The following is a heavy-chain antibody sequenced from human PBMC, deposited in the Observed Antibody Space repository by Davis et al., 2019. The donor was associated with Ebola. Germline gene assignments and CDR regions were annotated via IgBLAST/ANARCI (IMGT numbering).Heavy chain of an antibody. CDR1: GGSISSSSYY. CDR2: INHSGST. CDR3: ASAIGGRGGWFDP. V-gene: IGHV4-39*07. Sequence: SETLSLTCTVSGGSISSSSYYWSWIRQPPGKGLEWIGEINHSGSTNYNPSLKSRVTISVDTSKNQFSLKVSSVTAADTAVYYCASAIGGRGGWFDPWGQGTLVTVSS. J-gene: IGHJ5*02. D-gene: IGHD3-16*01.